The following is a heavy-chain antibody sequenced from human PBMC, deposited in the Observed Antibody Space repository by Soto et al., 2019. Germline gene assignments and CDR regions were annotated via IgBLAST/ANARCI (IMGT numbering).Heavy chain of an antibody. CDR3: ARVSTTWEDDY. D-gene: IGHD1-26*01. CDR2: ISSGSETI. Sequence: ELQLVESGGGLVQPGGSLRLSCAASGFTFSDYGVNWVRQAPGKGLEWISYISSGSETIYYADSVKGRFTISRDNAKKSLFLQMTSLRDEDTAVYYCARVSTTWEDDYWGQGTLVTVSS. J-gene: IGHJ4*02. CDR1: GFTFSDYG. V-gene: IGHV3-48*02.